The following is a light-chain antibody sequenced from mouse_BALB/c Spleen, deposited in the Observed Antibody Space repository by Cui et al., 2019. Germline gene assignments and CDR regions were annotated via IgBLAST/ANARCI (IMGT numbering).Light chain of an antibody. CDR1: QDVNKY. V-gene: IGKV19-93*01. Sequence: DIQMTQSPSFLSSSLPRKVTIACTASQDVNKYIAWYNHKPGQGPRLLIHYTSTLQPGIPSRLSGSGSGRDYSFSISNRGPEDIAPYYCLQYDNLLYTFGGGTKLEIK. CDR3: LQYDNLLYT. CDR2: YTS. J-gene: IGKJ2*01.